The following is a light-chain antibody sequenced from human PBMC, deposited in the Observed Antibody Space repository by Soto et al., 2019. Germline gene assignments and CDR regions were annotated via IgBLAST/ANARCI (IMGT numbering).Light chain of an antibody. CDR2: DDR. J-gene: IGLJ1*01. CDR1: NIGTKS. CDR3: QVWETVSDHNFV. V-gene: IGLV3-21*02. Sequence: NIGTKSVHWYQNRQGQAPVLVVYDDRDRPSGIPERFSGSYSGYTATLTISRVEVGDQADYYCQVWETVSDHNFVFGDGPRVT.